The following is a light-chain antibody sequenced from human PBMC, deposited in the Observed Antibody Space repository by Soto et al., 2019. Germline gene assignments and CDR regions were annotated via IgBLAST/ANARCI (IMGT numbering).Light chain of an antibody. CDR2: GAS. CDR1: QGVDSN. CDR3: QQHNHWPLT. V-gene: IGKV3-15*01. Sequence: EVVMTQSPATLSVSPGERVTLSCRASQGVDSNLAWYQQKPGQAPRLLVYGASTRATDIAARFGGSGSGTEFTLTITSLQSEDFAVYYCQQHNHWPLTFGGGTKVEIK. J-gene: IGKJ4*01.